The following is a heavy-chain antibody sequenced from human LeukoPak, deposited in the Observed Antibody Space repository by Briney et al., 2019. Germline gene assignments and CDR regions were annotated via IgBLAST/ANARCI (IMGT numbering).Heavy chain of an antibody. CDR3: ARGWGYGSGSCYNIAALDY. CDR1: GGSVSSSRYY. D-gene: IGHD3-10*01. Sequence: SETLSLTCTVSGGSVSSSRYYWGWIRQSPGKGLEWIGTIYYTRTTYYNPSLNSRVTISLDTSQNQFSLKLSSVTAADTAVYYCARGWGYGSGSCYNIAALDYWGQGTLVTVSS. J-gene: IGHJ4*02. CDR2: IYYTRTT. V-gene: IGHV4-39*07.